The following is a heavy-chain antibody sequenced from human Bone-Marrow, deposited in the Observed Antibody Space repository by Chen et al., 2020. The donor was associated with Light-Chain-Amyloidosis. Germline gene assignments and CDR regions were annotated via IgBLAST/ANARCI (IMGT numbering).Heavy chain of an antibody. J-gene: IGHJ6*02. CDR1: GDSIENHY. D-gene: IGHD3-10*01. CDR2: IYSPGGT. CDR3: ASSLVRGAFYGLDV. Sequence: QLQESGPGLVKPSETLSLTCSVSGDSIENHYWTWIRQPAGGGLEWIGRIYSPGGTYFNPSLESRLSMSVDTSKNQFSLNLASITAADTAVYYCASSLVRGAFYGLDVWGQGTAVIVSS. V-gene: IGHV4-4*07.